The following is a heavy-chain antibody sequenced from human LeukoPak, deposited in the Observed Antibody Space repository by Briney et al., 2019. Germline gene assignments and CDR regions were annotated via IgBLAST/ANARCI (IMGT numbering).Heavy chain of an antibody. CDR1: GGTFSSYA. Sequence: GSSVKVSCKASGGTFSSYAISWVRQAPGQGLEWMGRTIPIFGTANYAQKFQGRVTITTDESTSTAYMELSSLRSEDTAVYYCARDGNIGYSGYDYFDYWGQGTLVTVSS. CDR2: TIPIFGTA. D-gene: IGHD5-12*01. V-gene: IGHV1-69*05. J-gene: IGHJ4*02. CDR3: ARDGNIGYSGYDYFDY.